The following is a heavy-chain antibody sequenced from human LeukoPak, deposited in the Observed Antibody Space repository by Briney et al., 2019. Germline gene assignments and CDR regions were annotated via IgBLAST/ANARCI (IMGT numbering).Heavy chain of an antibody. CDR1: GYTFTGYY. J-gene: IGHJ4*02. CDR2: INPNSGGT. CDR3: ARDAHYYDSSGHFDY. Sequence: ASVKVSCKASGYTFTGYYMHWVRQAPGQGLEWMGWINPNSGGTNYAQKFQGRVTMTRDTSISTAYMELSRLRSDDTAVYYCARDAHYYDSSGHFDYWGQGILVTVSS. V-gene: IGHV1-2*02. D-gene: IGHD3-22*01.